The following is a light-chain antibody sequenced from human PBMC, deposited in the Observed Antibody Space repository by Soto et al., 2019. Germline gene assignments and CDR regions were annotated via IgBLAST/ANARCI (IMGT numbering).Light chain of an antibody. CDR2: GAS. CDR1: QSLSSFY. CDR3: QQYGSSPPYS. V-gene: IGKV3-20*01. J-gene: IGKJ2*01. Sequence: EIVLAQSPGTLSLSPGERATLSCRASQSLSSFYLAWYQQKPGQAPRLLIYGASSRASGIPDRFSGSGSGTDLPLSISRLEPEDFAVYYCQQYGSSPPYSFGQGTNLEIK.